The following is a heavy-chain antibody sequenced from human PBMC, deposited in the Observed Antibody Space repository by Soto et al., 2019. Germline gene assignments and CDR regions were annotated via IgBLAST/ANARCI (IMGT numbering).Heavy chain of an antibody. CDR2: IYYSGST. V-gene: IGHV4-59*12. Sequence: SETLSLTCTVSGGSISSYYWSWIRKPPGKGLEWIGYIYYSGSTYYNPSLKSRVTISVDTSKNQFSLKLSSVTAADTAVYYCARVIVATRESNWFDPWGQGTLVTVSS. CDR3: ARVIVATRESNWFDP. J-gene: IGHJ5*02. CDR1: GGSISSYY. D-gene: IGHD5-12*01.